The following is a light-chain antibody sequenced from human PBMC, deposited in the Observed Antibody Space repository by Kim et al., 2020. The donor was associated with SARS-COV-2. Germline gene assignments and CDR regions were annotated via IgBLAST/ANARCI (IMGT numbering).Light chain of an antibody. Sequence: SASVGDRVTITCRASQNINNFLNWYQYKPGKAPKLLIYAASSLQSGVSSRFSGSGSGTDFTLTISSLQPEDFASYYCQQSYSIPYTFGQGTKLEI. V-gene: IGKV1-39*01. J-gene: IGKJ2*01. CDR1: QNINNF. CDR2: AAS. CDR3: QQSYSIPYT.